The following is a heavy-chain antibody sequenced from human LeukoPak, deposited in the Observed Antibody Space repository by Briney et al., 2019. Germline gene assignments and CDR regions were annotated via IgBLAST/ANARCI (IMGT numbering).Heavy chain of an antibody. Sequence: PSGTLSLTCAVSGGSITSTNLWNWVRQAPGKGLVWVSRINTDGSSTSYADSVKGRFTISRDNAKNTLYLQMNSLRAEDTDVYYCARDLYEDYDFWSGSQGPLDAFDIWGQGTMVTVSS. D-gene: IGHD3-3*01. J-gene: IGHJ3*02. CDR2: INTDGSST. CDR3: ARDLYEDYDFWSGSQGPLDAFDI. CDR1: GGSITSTNL. V-gene: IGHV3-74*01.